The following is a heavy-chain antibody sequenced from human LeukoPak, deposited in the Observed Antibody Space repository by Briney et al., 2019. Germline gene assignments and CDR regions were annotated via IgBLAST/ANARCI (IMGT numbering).Heavy chain of an antibody. D-gene: IGHD5-24*01. CDR3: ASSPSRSVEMATMEFDY. CDR2: ISSSSSYI. Sequence: PGGSLLLSCAASGFTFSSYSMNWVRQVPGKGLEWVSSISSSSSYIYYADSVKGRFTISRDNAKNSLYLQMNSLRAEDTAVYYCASSPSRSVEMATMEFDYWGQGTLVTVSS. V-gene: IGHV3-21*01. J-gene: IGHJ4*02. CDR1: GFTFSSYS.